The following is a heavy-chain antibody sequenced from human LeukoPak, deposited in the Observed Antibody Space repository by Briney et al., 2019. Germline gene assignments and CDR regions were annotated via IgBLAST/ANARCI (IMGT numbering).Heavy chain of an antibody. CDR1: GFPFSTYW. Sequence: PGGSLRLSCAASGFPFSTYWMNWVRQAPGKGLEWVANVKLDGSEKNYVDSVKGRFTISRDNSKNTLYLQMNSLRAEDTAVYYCAKCANWVTDAFDIWGQGTMVTVSS. V-gene: IGHV3-7*03. CDR3: AKCANWVTDAFDI. J-gene: IGHJ3*02. CDR2: VKLDGSEK. D-gene: IGHD7-27*01.